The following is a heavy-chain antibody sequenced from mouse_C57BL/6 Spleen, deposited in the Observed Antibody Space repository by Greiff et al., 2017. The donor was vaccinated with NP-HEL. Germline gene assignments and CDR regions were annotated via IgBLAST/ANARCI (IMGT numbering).Heavy chain of an antibody. CDR2: INPYNGDT. J-gene: IGHJ2*01. Sequence: VQLQQSGPELVKPGDSVKISCKASGYSFTGYFMNWVMQSHGQSLEWIGRINPYNGDTFYNQKFKGKATLTVDKSSSTAHMELRSLTSEDSAVYDCAITTVVAPFDYWGQGTTLTVSS. CDR1: GYSFTGYF. CDR3: AITTVVAPFDY. D-gene: IGHD1-1*01. V-gene: IGHV1-20*01.